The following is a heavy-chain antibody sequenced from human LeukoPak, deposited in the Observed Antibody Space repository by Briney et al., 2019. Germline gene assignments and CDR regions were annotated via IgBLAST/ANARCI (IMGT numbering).Heavy chain of an antibody. CDR2: ICGSGDST. J-gene: IGHJ4*02. V-gene: IGHV3-23*01. CDR3: AKAGAVVVVAAQYFDH. CDR1: GFTFSSYA. Sequence: GGSLRLSCAASGFTFSSYALSWVRQAPGKGLEWVSAICGSGDSTYYADSVKGRFTISRDNSKNTLYLQMNSLRAEDTAVYYCAKAGAVVVVAAQYFDHWGQGTLVTVPS. D-gene: IGHD2-15*01.